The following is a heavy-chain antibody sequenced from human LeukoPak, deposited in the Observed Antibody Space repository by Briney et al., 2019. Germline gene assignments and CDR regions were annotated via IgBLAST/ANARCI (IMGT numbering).Heavy chain of an antibody. D-gene: IGHD2-2*01. V-gene: IGHV1-8*03. CDR2: MNPNSGNT. CDR1: GYTFTGKY. J-gene: IGHJ4*02. Sequence: ASVKVSCKASGYTFTGKYMHWVRQATGQGLEWMGWMNPNSGNTGYAQKFQGRVTITRNTSISTAYMELSSLRSEDTAVYYCARAFRGCSSTSCQYYFDYWGQGTLVTVSS. CDR3: ARAFRGCSSTSCQYYFDY.